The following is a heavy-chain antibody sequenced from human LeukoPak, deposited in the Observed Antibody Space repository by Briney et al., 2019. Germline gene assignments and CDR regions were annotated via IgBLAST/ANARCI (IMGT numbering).Heavy chain of an antibody. CDR2: IKQDGSEK. V-gene: IGHV3-7*03. CDR3: AVSHGDSTSFDY. D-gene: IGHD4-17*01. Sequence: PGGSLRLSCAASGFTFSSYWMSWVRQAPGKGLEWVANIKQDGSEKYYVDSVKGRFTISRDNAKNSPYLQMNSLRAEDTAVYYCAVSHGDSTSFDYWGQGTLVTVSS. J-gene: IGHJ4*02. CDR1: GFTFSSYW.